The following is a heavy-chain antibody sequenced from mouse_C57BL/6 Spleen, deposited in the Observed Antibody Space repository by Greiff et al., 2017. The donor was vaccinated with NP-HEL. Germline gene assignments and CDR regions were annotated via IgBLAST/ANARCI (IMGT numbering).Heavy chain of an antibody. CDR1: GYTFTSYW. V-gene: IGHV1-64*01. D-gene: IGHD4-1*01. J-gene: IGHJ3*01. CDR2: IHPNSGRT. CDR3: AREDWDEGWFAY. Sequence: QVQLQQPGAELVKPGASVKLSCKASGYTFTSYWMHWVKQRPGQGLEWIGMIHPNSGRTNYNEKFKSKATLTVDKSSSTAYMQLSSLTSEDSAVYYCAREDWDEGWFAYWGQGTLVTVSA.